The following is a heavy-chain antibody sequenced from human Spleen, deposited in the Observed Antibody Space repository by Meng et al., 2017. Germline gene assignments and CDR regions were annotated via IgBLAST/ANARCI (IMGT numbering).Heavy chain of an antibody. V-gene: IGHV4-34*01. CDR3: ARGPTTMAHDFDY. CDR2: INHSGST. D-gene: IGHD4-11*01. Sequence: VHLQQWGAVLWKPSETPSLTLSVYGGSVSGYYWSWIRQPPGKGLEWIGEINHSGSTNYNPSLESRATISVDTSQNNLSLKLSSVTAADSAVYYCARGPTTMAHDFDYWGQGTLVTVSS. J-gene: IGHJ4*02. CDR1: GGSVSGYY.